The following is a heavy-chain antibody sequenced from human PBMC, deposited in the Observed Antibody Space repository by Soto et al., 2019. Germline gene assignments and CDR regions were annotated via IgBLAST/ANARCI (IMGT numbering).Heavy chain of an antibody. Sequence: SETLSLTCGVYGGSFSGYYGSWIRQPPGKGLEWIGEINHSGSTNYNPSLKSRVTISVDTSKNQFSLKLSSVTAADTAVYYCARGVTMVRGVSSSDYWGQGTLVTVPQ. CDR1: GGSFSGYY. CDR2: INHSGST. CDR3: ARGVTMVRGVSSSDY. J-gene: IGHJ4*02. D-gene: IGHD3-10*01. V-gene: IGHV4-34*01.